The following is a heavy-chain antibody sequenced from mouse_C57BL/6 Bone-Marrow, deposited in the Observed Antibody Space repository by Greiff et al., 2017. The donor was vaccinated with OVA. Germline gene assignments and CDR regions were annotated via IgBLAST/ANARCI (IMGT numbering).Heavy chain of an antibody. D-gene: IGHD1-1*01. CDR3: ARRPYYYGSSYYAMDY. Sequence: VQLQQSGPELVKPGASVKMSCKASGYTFTDYNMHWVKQSHGKSLEWIGYINPNNGGTSYNQKFKGKATLTVNKSSSTAYMELRSLTSEDSAVYYCARRPYYYGSSYYAMDYWGQGTSVTVSS. V-gene: IGHV1-22*01. CDR1: GYTFTDYN. CDR2: INPNNGGT. J-gene: IGHJ4*01.